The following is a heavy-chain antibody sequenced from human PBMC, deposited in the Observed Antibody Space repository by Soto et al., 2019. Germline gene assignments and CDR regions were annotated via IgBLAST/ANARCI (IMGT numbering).Heavy chain of an antibody. V-gene: IGHV4-59*01. CDR3: ARQGPYYYDSSGYLDY. D-gene: IGHD3-22*01. J-gene: IGHJ4*02. CDR2: IYYSGST. CDR1: GGSISSYY. Sequence: SETLSLTCTVSGGSISSYYWSWIRQPPGKGLEWIGYIYYSGSTNYNPSLKSRVTISVDTSKNQFSLKLSSVTAADTAVYYCARQGPYYYDSSGYLDYWGQGTLVTVSS.